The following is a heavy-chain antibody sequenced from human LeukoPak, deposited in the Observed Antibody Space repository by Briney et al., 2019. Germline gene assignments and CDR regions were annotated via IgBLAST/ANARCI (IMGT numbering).Heavy chain of an antibody. D-gene: IGHD4-17*01. CDR2: IYYSGRT. Sequence: SETLSLTCSVSGGSISSYYWSWIRQPPGRGLEWIGYIYYSGRTSYNPSLKSRVTISVDTSKNQFSLKLSSVTAADTAVYYCARGTTVTYYFDYWGQGTLVTVSS. V-gene: IGHV4-59*01. CDR1: GGSISSYY. CDR3: ARGTTVTYYFDY. J-gene: IGHJ4*02.